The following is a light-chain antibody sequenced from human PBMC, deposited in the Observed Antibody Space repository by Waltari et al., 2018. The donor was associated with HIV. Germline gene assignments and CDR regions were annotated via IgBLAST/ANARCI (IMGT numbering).Light chain of an antibody. Sequence: DIQMTQSPGYMSALVGDRVTITCRASQGISTWLVWYQQKPGKVPQLLIHGASSLHSGVPSRFNGSGSGTQFSLTISSLQSEDFATYYCQQTNGLPLTFGGGTTV. CDR2: GAS. CDR3: QQTNGLPLT. J-gene: IGKJ4*01. CDR1: QGISTW. V-gene: IGKV1-12*01.